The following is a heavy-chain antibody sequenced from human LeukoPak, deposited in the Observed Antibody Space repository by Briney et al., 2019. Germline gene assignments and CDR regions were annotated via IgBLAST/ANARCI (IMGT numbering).Heavy chain of an antibody. D-gene: IGHD2-2*01. Sequence: GGSLRLSCEASGFTFSTYGMSWVRQAPGKGLEWASAISGSGGSTYFADSVKGRFTISRDNSQNTLDLQMDSLGSEDTALYYCAKAQLQQGDYFDSWGQGILVIVSS. J-gene: IGHJ4*02. CDR2: ISGSGGST. CDR1: GFTFSTYG. V-gene: IGHV3-23*01. CDR3: AKAQLQQGDYFDS.